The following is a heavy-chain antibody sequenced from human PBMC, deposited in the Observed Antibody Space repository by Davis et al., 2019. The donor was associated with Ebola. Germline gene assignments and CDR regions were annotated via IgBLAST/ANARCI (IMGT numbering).Heavy chain of an antibody. J-gene: IGHJ3*02. V-gene: IGHV3-13*01. Sequence: PGGSLRLSCEASGFTLRSYDMHWVRQSAGKGLEWVSNIGTAGDAYYPGSVKGRFTISRDNAKNSLYLQMNDLRVGDTAVYYCVRGGPLLTFGIWGLGTLVTVSS. CDR2: IGTAGDA. CDR1: GFTLRSYD. CDR3: VRGGPLLTFGI. D-gene: IGHD3-10*01.